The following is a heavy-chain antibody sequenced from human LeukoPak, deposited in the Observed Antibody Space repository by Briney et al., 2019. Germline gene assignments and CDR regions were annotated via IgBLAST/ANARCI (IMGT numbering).Heavy chain of an antibody. V-gene: IGHV3-23*01. D-gene: IGHD1-26*01. CDR1: GFTFSSCA. Sequence: PGGSLRLSCAASGFTFSSCAMIWVRQAPGKGLEWVSAISGSGGTTYYADSVKGRFTISRDNSKNTLYLQMNSLRAEDTAVYYCAKGGKWDVTPFDYWGQGTLVTVSS. CDR3: AKGGKWDVTPFDY. J-gene: IGHJ4*02. CDR2: ISGSGGTT.